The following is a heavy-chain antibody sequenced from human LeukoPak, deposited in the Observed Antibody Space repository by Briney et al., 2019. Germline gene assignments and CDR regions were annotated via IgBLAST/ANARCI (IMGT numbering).Heavy chain of an antibody. CDR1: GSSLTARGGG. J-gene: IGHJ4*02. Sequence: SGPTVAEPTHTLTLTCTFSGSSLTARGGGVCWVRQPSGKALEWLALIYWADDKRYSPSLKSRLTITPDPPNNQVVLTMTNMDPVDTATYYCAHRQNYYDTSIFDYWGQGPLVTVSS. CDR3: AHRQNYYDTSIFDY. V-gene: IGHV2-5*02. CDR2: IYWADDK. D-gene: IGHD3-22*01.